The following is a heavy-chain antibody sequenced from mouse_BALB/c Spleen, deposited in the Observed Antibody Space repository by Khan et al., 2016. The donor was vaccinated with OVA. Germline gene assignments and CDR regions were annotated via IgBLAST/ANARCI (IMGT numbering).Heavy chain of an antibody. CDR1: GLPLSRYN. V-gene: IGHV2-6-4*01. D-gene: IGHD2-14*01. Sequence: QVQLKQSGPGLVAPSQSLSITCTVSGLPLSRYNIHWVRQPPGKGLEWLGMIWGGGGTDYNSTLKSRLSISKNNSKSQVFLKMNSLQTDDTAMYYCARAYYRYDCYYAIDYWGQGTSVTVSS. J-gene: IGHJ4*01. CDR3: ARAYYRYDCYYAIDY. CDR2: IWGGGGT.